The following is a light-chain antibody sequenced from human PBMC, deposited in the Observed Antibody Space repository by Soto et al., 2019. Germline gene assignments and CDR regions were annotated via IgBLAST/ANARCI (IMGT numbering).Light chain of an antibody. CDR2: KAS. J-gene: IGKJ1*01. CDR3: QQYNGYSRT. CDR1: LSISVY. V-gene: IGKV1-5*03. Sequence: DIQMTQSPSTLAASVGDRVTITCRASLSISVYLAWYQQKPGKAPKLLIYKASSLESGVPSRFSGSGSGTEFTLTISSLQPDDFATYYCQQYNGYSRTFGQGTKVEIK.